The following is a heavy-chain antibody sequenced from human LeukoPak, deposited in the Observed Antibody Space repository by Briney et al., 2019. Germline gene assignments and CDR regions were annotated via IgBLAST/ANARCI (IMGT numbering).Heavy chain of an antibody. D-gene: IGHD2-21*02. J-gene: IGHJ4*02. CDR1: GFTFSSYW. CDR2: IKQDGSEK. V-gene: IGHV3-7*01. CDR3: ARHPHCGGDCYEYYFDY. Sequence: GGSLRLSCAASGFTFSSYWMSWVRQAPGKGLEWVANIKQDGSEKYYVDSVKGRFTISRDNAKNSLYLQMNSLRAEDTAVYYCARHPHCGGDCYEYYFDYWGQGTLVTVSS.